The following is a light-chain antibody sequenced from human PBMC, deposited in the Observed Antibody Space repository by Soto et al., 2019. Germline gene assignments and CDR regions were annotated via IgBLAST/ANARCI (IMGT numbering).Light chain of an antibody. CDR3: QQYGGWT. J-gene: IGKJ1*01. V-gene: IGKV3-20*01. CDR2: GAS. CDR1: HSVGSSH. Sequence: EMVLTQSPGTLSLSPGERATLSCRASHSVGSSHLAWYQQKPGQAPRLLIYGASSRATGVPDRFSGSGSGKDFTLTISRLEPDDSAVYYCQQYGGWTFGQGTKVEIK.